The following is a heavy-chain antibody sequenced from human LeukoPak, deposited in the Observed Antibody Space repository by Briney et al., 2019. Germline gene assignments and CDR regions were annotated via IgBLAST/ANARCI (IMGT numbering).Heavy chain of an antibody. CDR2: ISGSGDTI. CDR1: GFTFSRYE. Sequence: PGGSLRLSCAASGFTFSRYEMNWVRQAPGKGLEWFSYISGSGDTIYYADSVKGRFTISRDNAKNSLYLQMNSLRAEDTAVYHCARAPLVLQYRWWFDPWGQGTLVTVSS. CDR3: ARAPLVLQYRWWFDP. D-gene: IGHD5-24*01. V-gene: IGHV3-48*03. J-gene: IGHJ5*02.